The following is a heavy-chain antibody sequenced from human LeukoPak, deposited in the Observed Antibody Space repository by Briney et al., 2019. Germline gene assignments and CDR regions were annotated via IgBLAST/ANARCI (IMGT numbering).Heavy chain of an antibody. J-gene: IGHJ6*03. Sequence: SETLSLTCTVSGDSISSYYWSWIRQPPGKGPEWIGYVHYSGSSAYIPSLKSRVTMSVDTSKNQFSLSLTSVTAADTALYYCARWYGSNNGGFHMDVWGKGTTVTVFS. CDR1: GDSISSYY. D-gene: IGHD2-2*01. CDR3: ARWYGSNNGGFHMDV. CDR2: VHYSGSS. V-gene: IGHV4-59*08.